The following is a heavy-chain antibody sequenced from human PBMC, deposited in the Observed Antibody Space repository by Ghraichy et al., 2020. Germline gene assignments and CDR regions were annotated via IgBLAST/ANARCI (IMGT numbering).Heavy chain of an antibody. CDR2: IKQDGSEK. D-gene: IGHD3-22*01. J-gene: IGHJ4*02. CDR3: ARERGYYDSSGCFDY. CDR1: GFTFSSYW. V-gene: IGHV3-7*03. Sequence: GGSMRLSCAASGFTFSSYWMSWVRQAPGKGLEWVANIKQDGSEKYYVDSVKGRFTISRDNAKNSLYLQMNSLRAEDTAVYYCARERGYYDSSGCFDYWGQGTLVTVSS.